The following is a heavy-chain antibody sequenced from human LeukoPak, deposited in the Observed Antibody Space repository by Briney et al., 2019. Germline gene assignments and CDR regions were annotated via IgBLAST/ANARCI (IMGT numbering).Heavy chain of an antibody. Sequence: GGSLRLSCAASGFTFSSYGMHWVRQAPGKGLEWVAFIRYDGSNKYYADSVKGRFTISRDNSKNTLYLQMNSLRAEDTAVYYCAKVPILYVDFWSGLVGDDAFDIWGQGTMVTVSS. CDR3: AKVPILYVDFWSGLVGDDAFDI. J-gene: IGHJ3*02. D-gene: IGHD3-3*01. CDR1: GFTFSSYG. V-gene: IGHV3-30*02. CDR2: IRYDGSNK.